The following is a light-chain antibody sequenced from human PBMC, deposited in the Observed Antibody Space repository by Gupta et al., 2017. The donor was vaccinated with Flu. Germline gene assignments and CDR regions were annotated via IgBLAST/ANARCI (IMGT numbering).Light chain of an antibody. V-gene: IGKV2-30*02. Sequence: DVVVTQSPLSLPVTRGQPASISCRSSQSLVHSNGNTYLTWFQQRPGQSPRRLIYRVSNRDSGVPDRFSGSGSGTDFTLKISRVEAEDVGVYYCLQGTHWPTFGQGTKVEIK. CDR2: RVS. CDR3: LQGTHWPT. CDR1: QSLVHSNGNTY. J-gene: IGKJ1*01.